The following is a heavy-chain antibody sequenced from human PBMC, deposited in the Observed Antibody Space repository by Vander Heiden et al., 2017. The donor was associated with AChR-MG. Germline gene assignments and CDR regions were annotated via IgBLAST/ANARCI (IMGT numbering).Heavy chain of an antibody. D-gene: IGHD6-13*01. CDR1: GFTSGDYA. CDR3: TRVKAAAGRGPSNY. CDR2: IRSKAYGGTT. Sequence: EVQLVESGGGLVQPGRSLRLSCTASGFTSGDYAMSWFRQAPGKGLEWVGFIRSKAYGGTTEYAASVKGRFTISRDDSKSIAYLQMNSLKTEDTAVYYCTRVKAAAGRGPSNYWGQGTLVTVSS. V-gene: IGHV3-49*03. J-gene: IGHJ4*02.